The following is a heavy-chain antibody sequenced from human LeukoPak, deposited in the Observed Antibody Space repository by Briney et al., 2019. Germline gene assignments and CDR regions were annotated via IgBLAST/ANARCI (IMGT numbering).Heavy chain of an antibody. CDR1: GYTCTSYG. CDR3: ARVAGYCGGDCDPDDY. CDR2: ISAYNGNT. V-gene: IGHV1-18*01. J-gene: IGHJ4*02. Sequence: ASVKVSCKASGYTCTSYGISWVGQAPGQGLEWMGWISAYNGNTNYAQKLQGRVTMPTDTSTSTAYMELRSLRSDDTAVYYCARVAGYCGGDCDPDDYWGQGTLVTVSS. D-gene: IGHD2-21*02.